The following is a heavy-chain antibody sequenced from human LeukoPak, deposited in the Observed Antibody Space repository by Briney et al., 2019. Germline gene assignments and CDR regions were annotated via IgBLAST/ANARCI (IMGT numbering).Heavy chain of an antibody. Sequence: SETLSLTCSVSGSAISSDSYYWGWIRQPPGKCLEWIASINYSGSTYYNPSLNSRATISVDTSKTQFSLRLSSVTAADTAVYYCARLSDFWGQGILVTVSS. CDR1: GSAISSDSYY. CDR3: ARLSDF. CDR2: INYSGST. V-gene: IGHV4-39*01. J-gene: IGHJ4*02.